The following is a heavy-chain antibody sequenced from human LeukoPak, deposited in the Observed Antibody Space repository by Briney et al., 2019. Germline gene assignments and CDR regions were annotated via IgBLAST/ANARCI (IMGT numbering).Heavy chain of an antibody. D-gene: IGHD3-3*02. CDR1: GGSIPISTYY. V-gene: IGHV4-61*05. Sequence: PSETLSLTCTVSGGSIPISTYYWGWVRQPPGKGLEWIGYIYYSGSTNYNPSLKSRVTISVDTSKNQFSLKLSSVTAADTAVYYCARAFYPGYYSYMAVWGKGTTVTVSS. CDR2: IYYSGST. J-gene: IGHJ6*03. CDR3: ARAFYPGYYSYMAV.